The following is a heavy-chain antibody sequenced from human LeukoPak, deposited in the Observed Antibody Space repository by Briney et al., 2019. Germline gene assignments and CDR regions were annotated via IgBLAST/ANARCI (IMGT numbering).Heavy chain of an antibody. J-gene: IGHJ4*02. CDR3: ARGDSGWLGGY. V-gene: IGHV1-69*04. CDR1: GGTFSSYA. CDR2: IIPILGIA. D-gene: IGHD6-19*01. Sequence: SVKVSCKASGGTFSSYAISWVRQAPGQGLEWMGRIIPILGIANYAQKFQGRVTITADKSTSTAYVELSSLRSEDTAVYYCARGDSGWLGGYWGQGTLVTASS.